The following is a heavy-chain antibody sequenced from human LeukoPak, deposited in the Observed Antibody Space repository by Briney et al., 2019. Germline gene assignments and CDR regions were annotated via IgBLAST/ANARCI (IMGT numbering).Heavy chain of an antibody. Sequence: ASVKVSCKASGYTFTSYHINGVRQATGQGLEWVGWMNPNNSDIGYAQKFQGRVTMTRNTSIGTAYMELSSLRSEDTAIYYCVRVPPGNTISASWGKGTLVNVSS. J-gene: IGHJ5*02. CDR3: VRVPPGNTISAS. V-gene: IGHV1-8*01. CDR2: MNPNNSDI. D-gene: IGHD1-1*01. CDR1: GYTFTSYH.